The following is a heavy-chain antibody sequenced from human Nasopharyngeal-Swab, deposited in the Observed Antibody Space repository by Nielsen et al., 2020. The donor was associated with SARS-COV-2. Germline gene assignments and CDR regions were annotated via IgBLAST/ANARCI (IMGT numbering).Heavy chain of an antibody. V-gene: IGHV5-51*01. CDR2: IYPGDSDT. CDR1: GYNFASYW. J-gene: IGHJ6*02. Sequence: GESLKISCMASGYNFASYWIGWVRQMPGRVLEWMGIIYPGDSDTRYSPTFQGQVTISVDKSINTAFLHSSSLKASDIATYYCARSGTYYGMDVWGQGTTVIVSS. D-gene: IGHD1-26*01. CDR3: ARSGTYYGMDV.